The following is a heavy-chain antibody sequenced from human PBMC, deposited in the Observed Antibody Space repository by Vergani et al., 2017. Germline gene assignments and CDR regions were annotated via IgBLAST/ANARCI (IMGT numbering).Heavy chain of an antibody. Sequence: QVQLPESGPGLVKPSETLSLPCTVSGGSISSYYWSWIRQPPGKGLEWIGYIYYSGSTNYNPSLKSRVTISVDTSKNQFSLKLSSVTAADTAVYYCARHTRDGYFDYWGQGTLVTVSS. J-gene: IGHJ4*02. CDR1: GGSISSYY. CDR2: IYYSGST. V-gene: IGHV4-59*08. CDR3: ARHTRDGYFDY. D-gene: IGHD5-24*01.